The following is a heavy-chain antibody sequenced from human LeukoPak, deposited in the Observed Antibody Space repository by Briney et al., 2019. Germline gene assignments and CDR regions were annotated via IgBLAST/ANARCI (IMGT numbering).Heavy chain of an antibody. D-gene: IGHD6-19*01. CDR2: IYHDGSAQ. V-gene: IGHV3-7*01. J-gene: IGHJ4*02. Sequence: PGGSLRLSCAPSELTFITYWISSGRQAPGKGLECVVNIYHDGSAQYYVDHVKGRLTITRDKAKISLYLEMSSLRVEDTAVYYCARVYSSGWYQTGFDYWGQGTLVTVSS. CDR1: ELTFITYW. CDR3: ARVYSSGWYQTGFDY.